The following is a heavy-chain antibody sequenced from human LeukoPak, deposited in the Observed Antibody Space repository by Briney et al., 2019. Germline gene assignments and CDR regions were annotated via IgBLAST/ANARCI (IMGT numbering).Heavy chain of an antibody. CDR2: INPNSGGT. V-gene: IGHV1-2*02. CDR1: GYTFTGYY. Sequence: ASVKVSCKASGYTFTGYYMHWVRQAPGQGLEWMGWINPNSGGTNYAQKFQGRVTMTRDTSISTAYMELSRLRSDDTAVYYCARGAIVVVVAAIRKAFDIWGQGTMATVSS. D-gene: IGHD2-15*01. CDR3: ARGAIVVVVAAIRKAFDI. J-gene: IGHJ3*02.